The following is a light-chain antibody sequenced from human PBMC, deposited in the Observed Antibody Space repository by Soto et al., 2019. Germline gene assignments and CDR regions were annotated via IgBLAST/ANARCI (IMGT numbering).Light chain of an antibody. CDR3: CSYSPTDILGV. CDR1: SSDVGAYPY. V-gene: IGLV2-14*01. J-gene: IGLJ1*01. Sequence: QSLLSQPASVSGSPGQSITISCTGTSSDVGAYPYVSWYQQRPGKAPKLMIYEVANRPSGVSNRFSGSKSGNTASLTISGLQADDEADYYCCSYSPTDILGVFGTGTKV. CDR2: EVA.